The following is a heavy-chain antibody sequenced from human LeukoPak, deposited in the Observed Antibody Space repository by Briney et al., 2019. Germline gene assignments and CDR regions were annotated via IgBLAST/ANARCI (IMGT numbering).Heavy chain of an antibody. V-gene: IGHV3-21*01. CDR2: ISSSSSYI. CDR1: GFTFSSYS. J-gene: IGHJ4*02. Sequence: GGSLRLSCAASGFTFSSYSMNWVRQAPGKGLEWVSSISSSSSYIYYADSVKGRFTISRDNAKNSLYLQMNSLRAEDTAVYYCARDTHLITVNHFDYWGQGTLVTVSS. D-gene: IGHD4-17*01. CDR3: ARDTHLITVNHFDY.